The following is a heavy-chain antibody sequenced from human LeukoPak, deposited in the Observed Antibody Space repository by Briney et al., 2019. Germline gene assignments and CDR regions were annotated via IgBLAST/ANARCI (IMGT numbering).Heavy chain of an antibody. V-gene: IGHV3-21*06. D-gene: IGHD3-10*01. CDR1: GFTFSSYS. CDR3: ARDQGGSGGN. CDR2: IRSSGTYI. J-gene: IGHJ4*02. Sequence: PGGSLRLSCAASGFTFSSYSMHWVRQAPGKGLEWVSSIRSSGTYIYYADSVKGGFPLSRDNAKNSVHLQMNSLRAEDTAVYYCARDQGGSGGNWGQGTLVTVSS.